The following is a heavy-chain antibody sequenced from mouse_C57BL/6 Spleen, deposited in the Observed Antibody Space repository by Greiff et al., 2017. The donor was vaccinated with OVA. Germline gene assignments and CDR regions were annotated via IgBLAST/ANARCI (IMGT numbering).Heavy chain of an antibody. CDR2: ISYDGSN. J-gene: IGHJ2*01. Sequence: EVQLQESGPGLVKPSQSLSLTCSVTGYSISSGYYWNWIRQFPGNKLEWMGYISYDGSNNYNPSLKNRISITRDTSKNQFFLKLNSVTTEDTATYYCARIYYDYDEDYFDYWGQGTTLTVSS. D-gene: IGHD2-4*01. CDR1: GYSISSGYY. CDR3: ARIYYDYDEDYFDY. V-gene: IGHV3-6*01.